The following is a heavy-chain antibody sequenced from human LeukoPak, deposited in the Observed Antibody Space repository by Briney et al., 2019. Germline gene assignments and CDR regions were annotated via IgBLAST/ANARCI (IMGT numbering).Heavy chain of an antibody. CDR3: AREGGFYRPLDY. CDR2: IFYDGNA. J-gene: IGHJ4*02. CDR1: GGSVTSSGYY. D-gene: IGHD6-25*01. V-gene: IGHV4-39*07. Sequence: SETLSLTCSVSGGSVTSSGYYWVWIRQPPGRGLEWVGNIFYDGNAYYNPSLKSRLTMSVDLSENHVSLKLTSVTAADTAVYYCAREGGFYRPLDYSGQGTLVTVSS.